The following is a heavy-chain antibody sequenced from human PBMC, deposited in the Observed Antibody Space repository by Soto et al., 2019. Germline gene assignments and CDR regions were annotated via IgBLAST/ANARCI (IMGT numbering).Heavy chain of an antibody. CDR1: GASISSGDYF. D-gene: IGHD5-12*01. CDR2: IYDSGSS. Sequence: SATLSLPCPVPGASISSGDYFWSWIRQSPGKGLEWIGYIYDSGSSYYNPSLKSRVTMSVDTSKNQFSLKLRSVTAADTAVYYCAREKGYISGPKNFDYWGQGTLVTVSS. V-gene: IGHV4-30-4*01. CDR3: AREKGYISGPKNFDY. J-gene: IGHJ4*02.